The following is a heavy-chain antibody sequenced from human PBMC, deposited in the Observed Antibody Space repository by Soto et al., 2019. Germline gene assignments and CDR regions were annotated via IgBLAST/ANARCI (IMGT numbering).Heavy chain of an antibody. Sequence: EEQLVESGGGLVKPGGSLRLSCAASGFSFGRYTMNWFRQAPGKGLEWVSQISSGSRDIYYADSVNGRFTISRDNVKNSLFVQMPNLRVEDTAVYYCASDRRYGDVPTDVRGQGTLVTV. CDR3: ASDRRYGDVPTDV. V-gene: IGHV3-21*01. J-gene: IGHJ4*02. CDR1: GFSFGRYT. CDR2: ISSGSRDI. D-gene: IGHD4-17*01.